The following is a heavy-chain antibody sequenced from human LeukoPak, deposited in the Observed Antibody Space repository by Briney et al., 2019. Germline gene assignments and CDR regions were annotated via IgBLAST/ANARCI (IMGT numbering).Heavy chain of an antibody. D-gene: IGHD3-10*01. CDR3: ARENGRGVISPYFDL. CDR1: GFTFISYD. Sequence: GGSLRLSCAASGFTFISYDMHWVRQATGKGLEWVSAIGTAGDTYYPGSVKGRFTISRENAKNPLYLQMNSLTAEDTAVYYCARENGRGVISPYFDLWGQGTLVTVSS. J-gene: IGHJ4*02. V-gene: IGHV3-13*01. CDR2: IGTAGDT.